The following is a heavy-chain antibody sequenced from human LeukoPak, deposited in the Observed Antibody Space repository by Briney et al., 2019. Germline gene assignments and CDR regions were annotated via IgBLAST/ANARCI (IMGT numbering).Heavy chain of an antibody. V-gene: IGHV3-23*01. CDR2: ISGSGDNT. D-gene: IGHD1-1*01. J-gene: IGHJ3*02. CDR1: GIAFASHA. CDR3: ARWTNFHAFDI. Sequence: GGSLRLSCVASGIAFASHAMSWVRQAPGKGLEWVSGISGSGDNTYYADSVKGRFTISRDNSKNTLHLQMSSLRGDDTAVYYCARWTNFHAFDIWGQGTMVTVSS.